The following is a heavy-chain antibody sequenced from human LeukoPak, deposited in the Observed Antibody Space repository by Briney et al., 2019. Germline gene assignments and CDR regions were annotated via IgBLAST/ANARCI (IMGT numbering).Heavy chain of an antibody. Sequence: GGSLRLSCAASGFTFSSYAMSWVCQAPGKGLEWVSAISGSGGSTYYADSVKGRFTISRDNSKNTLYLQMNSLRAEDTAVYYCAKGAMAVSSSTPGVRYYYMDVWGKGTTVTVSS. V-gene: IGHV3-23*01. CDR3: AKGAMAVSSSTPGVRYYYMDV. CDR2: ISGSGGST. J-gene: IGHJ6*03. D-gene: IGHD6-6*01. CDR1: GFTFSSYA.